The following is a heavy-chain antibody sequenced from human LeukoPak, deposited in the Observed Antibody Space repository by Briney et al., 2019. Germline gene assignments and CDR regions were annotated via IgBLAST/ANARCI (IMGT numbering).Heavy chain of an antibody. D-gene: IGHD6-13*01. CDR3: ARGGKLRVAAAGRYSYYYYGMDV. J-gene: IGHJ6*02. Sequence: PSETLSLTCTVSGGSISSYYWSWIQQPAGKGLEWIGRIYTSGSTNYNPSLKSRVTMSVDTSKNQFSLKLSSVTAADTAVYYCARGGKLRVAAAGRYSYYYYGMDVWGQGTTVTVSS. CDR1: GGSISSYY. CDR2: IYTSGST. V-gene: IGHV4-4*07.